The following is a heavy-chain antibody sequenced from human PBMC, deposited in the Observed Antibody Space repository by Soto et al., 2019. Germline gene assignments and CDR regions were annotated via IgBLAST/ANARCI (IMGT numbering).Heavy chain of an antibody. J-gene: IGHJ6*02. CDR2: ISGSGGST. D-gene: IGHD3-16*01. CDR3: AKPISGRGSYYYYYGMDV. Sequence: VGSLRLSCAASGFTFSSYAMSCVRHAPGKWLEWVSAISGSGGSTYYADSVKGRFTISRDNSKNTLYLQMNSLRAEDTAVYYCAKPISGRGSYYYYYGMDVWGQGTTVSVSS. CDR1: GFTFSSYA. V-gene: IGHV3-23*01.